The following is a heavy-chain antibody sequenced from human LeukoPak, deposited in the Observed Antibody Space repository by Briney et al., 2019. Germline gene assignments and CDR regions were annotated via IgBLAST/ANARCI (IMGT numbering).Heavy chain of an antibody. Sequence: GGSLRLSCAAAGFTFSSYAMHWVRQAPGKGLEWVAVISYDGSNKYYADSVKGRFTISRDNAKNSLYLQMNSLRAEDTAVYYCARLGIGFDYWGQGTLVTVSS. V-gene: IGHV3-30-3*01. CDR1: GFTFSSYA. D-gene: IGHD1-26*01. CDR3: ARLGIGFDY. CDR2: ISYDGSNK. J-gene: IGHJ4*02.